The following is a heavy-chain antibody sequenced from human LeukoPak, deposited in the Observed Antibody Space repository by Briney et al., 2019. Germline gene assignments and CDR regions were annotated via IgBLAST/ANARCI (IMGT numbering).Heavy chain of an antibody. CDR2: IWFVGSNK. CDR1: GFSFSTYG. V-gene: IGHV3-33*01. J-gene: IGHJ2*01. D-gene: IGHD3-10*01. Sequence: PGGSLRLSCEASGFSFSTYGTHWVRQAPGKGLEWVALIWFVGSNKHYADSVKGRFTISRDNSKNTMYLQMDSLRAEDTAVYYCARVVSYYGSSYRLLDLWGRGTLVTVSS. CDR3: ARVVSYYGSSYRLLDL.